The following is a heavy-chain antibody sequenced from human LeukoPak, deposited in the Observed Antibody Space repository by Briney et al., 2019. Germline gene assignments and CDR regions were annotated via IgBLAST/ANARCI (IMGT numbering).Heavy chain of an antibody. CDR1: GDSLSSHY. CDR2: ISSSGIPKGSTT. CDR3: ARVRYGGTYDY. D-gene: IGHD4/OR15-4a*01. Sequence: PWETLSLTCTFSGDSLSSHYWSCIRQPAGRGLEWIVHISSSGIPKGSTTNYNPSLKTRVTMSVDTTKNQFSLKLSSVTAADTAVYYCARVRYGGTYDYWGQGTLVTVSS. J-gene: IGHJ4*02. V-gene: IGHV4-4*07.